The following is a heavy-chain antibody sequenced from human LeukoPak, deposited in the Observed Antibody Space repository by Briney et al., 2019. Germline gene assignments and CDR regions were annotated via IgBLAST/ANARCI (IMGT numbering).Heavy chain of an antibody. J-gene: IGHJ4*02. CDR1: GYTFTSYG. Sequence: GASVKVSCKASGYTFTSYGLSWVRQAPGQRLEWMGWISAYNGNTNYAQELQGRVTMSTDTSTSTAYMELRSLRSDDTAVYYCARARPVAGSDFDYWGQGTLVTVSS. CDR2: ISAYNGNT. D-gene: IGHD6-19*01. V-gene: IGHV1-18*01. CDR3: ARARPVAGSDFDY.